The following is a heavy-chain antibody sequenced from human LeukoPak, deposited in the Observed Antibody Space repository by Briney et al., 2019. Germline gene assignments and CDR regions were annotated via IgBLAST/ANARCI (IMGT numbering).Heavy chain of an antibody. Sequence: SETLSLTCGIYGGSFSIYSWTWIRQSPGKGLEWIGRINHSGSTSYNPSLKSRVTISINTSKNQLSLKLTSVTAADTAVYYCALYYDSSGSRSADSDSWGQGTLVTVSS. CDR1: GGSFSIYS. J-gene: IGHJ4*02. D-gene: IGHD3-22*01. CDR2: INHSGST. V-gene: IGHV4-34*01. CDR3: ALYYDSSGSRSADSDS.